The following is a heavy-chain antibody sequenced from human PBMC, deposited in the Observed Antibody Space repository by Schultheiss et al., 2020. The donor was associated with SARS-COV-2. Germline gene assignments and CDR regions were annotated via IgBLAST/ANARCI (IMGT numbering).Heavy chain of an antibody. CDR1: GGSISSSNW. CDR3: ARGGEARSGSYDY. CDR2: IYHSGST. D-gene: IGHD1-26*01. V-gene: IGHV4-4*02. J-gene: IGHJ4*02. Sequence: SETLSLTCAVSGGSISSSNWWSWVRQPPGKGLEWIGEIYHSGSTYYNPSLKSRVTISVDRSKNQFSLKLSSVTAADTAVYYCARGGEARSGSYDYWGQGTLVTVSS.